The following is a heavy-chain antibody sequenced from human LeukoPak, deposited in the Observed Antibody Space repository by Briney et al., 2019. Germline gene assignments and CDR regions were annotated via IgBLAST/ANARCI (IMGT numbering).Heavy chain of an antibody. Sequence: PGGSLRLSCVASGFPFSNYGMHWVRQAPGKGLEWVAFIRYDGSNKYYADSVKGRFTISRDNSKNALYLQMNSLRAEDTAVYYCAKDLYAYSSSWYVYYYYYGMDVWGQGTTVTVSS. D-gene: IGHD6-13*01. CDR1: GFPFSNYG. V-gene: IGHV3-30*02. J-gene: IGHJ6*02. CDR3: AKDLYAYSSSWYVYYYYYGMDV. CDR2: IRYDGSNK.